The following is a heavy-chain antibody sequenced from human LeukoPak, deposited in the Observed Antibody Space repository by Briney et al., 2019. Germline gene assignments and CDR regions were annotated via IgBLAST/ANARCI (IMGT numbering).Heavy chain of an antibody. CDR1: GFSFSSYG. D-gene: IGHD1-26*01. V-gene: IGHV3-30*03. CDR2: ISYDGNNK. CDR3: ATDRSYSGSYFDY. J-gene: IGHJ4*02. Sequence: GGSLRLSCAASGFSFSSYGMHWVRQAPGKGLEWVAVISYDGNNKYYADSVKGRFTISRDNSKNTLYLQMNSLRAEDTAVYYCATDRSYSGSYFDYWGQGTLVTVSS.